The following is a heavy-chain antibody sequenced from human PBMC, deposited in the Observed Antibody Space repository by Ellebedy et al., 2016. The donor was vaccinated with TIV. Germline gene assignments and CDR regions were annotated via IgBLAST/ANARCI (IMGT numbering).Heavy chain of an antibody. D-gene: IGHD1-1*01. J-gene: IGHJ3*02. CDR2: IKQDGSEK. CDR1: GFTFSSYW. Sequence: GESLKISCAASGFTFSSYWMSWVRQAPGKGLEWVANIKQDGSEKYYVDSVKGRFTISRDNAKNSLYLQMNSLRAEDTAVYYCARVGVLERRGAFDIWGQGTMVTVSS. CDR3: ARVGVLERRGAFDI. V-gene: IGHV3-7*01.